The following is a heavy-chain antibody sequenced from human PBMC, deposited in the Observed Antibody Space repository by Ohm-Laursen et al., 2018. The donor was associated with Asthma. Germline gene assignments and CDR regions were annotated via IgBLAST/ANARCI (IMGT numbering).Heavy chain of an antibody. Sequence: LSLTCAPSGFTFNKHHMTWVRQAPGEGLGWVSAIDGSGGRTYYADSVKGRFTISRDNPRNTLYLQMNSLRAEDTAVYYCAKDSSEVVAADEYWGQGTLVTVSS. J-gene: IGHJ4*02. V-gene: IGHV3-23*01. CDR1: GFTFNKHH. CDR2: IDGSGGRT. D-gene: IGHD2-15*01. CDR3: AKDSSEVVAADEY.